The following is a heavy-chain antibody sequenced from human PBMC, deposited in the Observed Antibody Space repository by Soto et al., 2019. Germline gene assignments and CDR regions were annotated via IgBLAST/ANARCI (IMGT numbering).Heavy chain of an antibody. CDR1: GGTFSSYT. J-gene: IGHJ5*02. V-gene: IGHV1-69*04. CDR2: IIPILGIA. CDR3: ARDVAAAGTGGWFDP. D-gene: IGHD6-13*01. Sequence: ASVKVSCKASGGTFSSYTISWVRQAPGQGLEWMGRIIPILGIANYAQKFQGRVTITGDKSTSTAYMELSGLGSEDTAVYYCARDVAAAGTGGWFDPWGQGTLVTVSS.